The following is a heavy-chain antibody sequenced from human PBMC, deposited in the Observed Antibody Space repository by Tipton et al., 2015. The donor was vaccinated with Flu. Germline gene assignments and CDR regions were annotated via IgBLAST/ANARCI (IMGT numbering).Heavy chain of an antibody. V-gene: IGHV4-34*01. Sequence: TLSLTCAVYGGSFSGYYWSWIRQPPGKGLEWIGEINHSGSTNYNPSLKSRVTISRDNSRDTVYLQMNSLRAEDTAVYYCVRITPAAQTYGMDVWGQGTTVTVSS. CDR3: VRITPAAQTYGMDV. CDR1: GGSFSGYY. CDR2: INHSGST. J-gene: IGHJ6*02. D-gene: IGHD6-25*01.